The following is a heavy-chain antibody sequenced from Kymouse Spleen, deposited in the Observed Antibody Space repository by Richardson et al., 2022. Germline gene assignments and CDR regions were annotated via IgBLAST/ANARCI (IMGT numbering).Heavy chain of an antibody. CDR3: ARHITIFGVVDY. CDR1: GGSFSGYY. Sequence: QVQLQQWGAGLLKPSETLSLTCAVYGGSFSGYYWSWIRQPPGKGLEWIGEINHSGSTNYNPSLKSRVTISVDTSKNQFSLKLSSVTAADTAVYYCARHITIFGVVDYWGQGTLVTVSS. V-gene: IGHV4-34*01. CDR2: INHSGST. J-gene: IGHJ4*02. D-gene: IGHD3-3*01.